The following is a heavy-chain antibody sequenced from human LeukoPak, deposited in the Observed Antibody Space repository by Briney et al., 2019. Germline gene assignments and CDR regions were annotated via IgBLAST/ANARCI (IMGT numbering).Heavy chain of an antibody. CDR3: AHRRSGYNFNDGDFDY. CDR2: IYRDDDK. J-gene: IGHJ4*02. V-gene: IGHV2-5*02. Sequence: SGPTLVKHTQTLTLTCTFSGFSLSTSGVGVGWIRQPPGKALEWLALIYRDDDKRHNPFLKSRLTITKDTSKNQVVLTMTNMDPVDTATYYCAHRRSGYNFNDGDFDYWGQGTLVTVSS. CDR1: GFSLSTSGVG. D-gene: IGHD3-22*01.